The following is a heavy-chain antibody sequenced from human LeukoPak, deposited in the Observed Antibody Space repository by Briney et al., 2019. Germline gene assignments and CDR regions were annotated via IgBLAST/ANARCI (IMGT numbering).Heavy chain of an antibody. CDR3: AKDAVATMANFDD. CDR2: MYSGGST. J-gene: IGHJ4*02. Sequence: GGSLRLSCVASGFTVSSNYMSWVRQAPGKGLEWVSVMYSGGSTHYAEFAKDRFTISRDNSKNTLYLQMNSLRAEDSAVYYCAKDAVATMANFDDWGQGTLVSVSS. V-gene: IGHV3-66*01. CDR1: GFTVSSNY. D-gene: IGHD5-12*01.